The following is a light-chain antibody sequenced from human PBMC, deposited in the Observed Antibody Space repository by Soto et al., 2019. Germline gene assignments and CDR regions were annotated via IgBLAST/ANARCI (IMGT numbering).Light chain of an antibody. CDR3: QESYSFLWGT. Sequence: DIQMTQSPSSLSASVGDRVTITCRTSQSSNTYLNWYQQKPGKAPKLLIYGASSLQSGVPLRFSGSGSGTDFTLPITTLQPEDFATYYCQESYSFLWGTCGQGTKVEIK. CDR1: QSSNTY. CDR2: GAS. V-gene: IGKV1-39*01. J-gene: IGKJ1*01.